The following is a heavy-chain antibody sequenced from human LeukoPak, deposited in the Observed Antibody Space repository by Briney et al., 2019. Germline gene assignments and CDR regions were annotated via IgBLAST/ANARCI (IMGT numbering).Heavy chain of an antibody. V-gene: IGHV4-39*07. D-gene: IGHD5/OR15-5a*01. J-gene: IGHJ4*02. CDR3: ARDLPIGY. Sequence: SETLSLTCTVSGGSVSSSTYYWGWIRQPPGKGLEWIGSIYYSGSPYYNPSLKSRVTISVDTSKNQFSLKLSSVTAADTAVYYCARDLPIGYWGQGTLVTVSS. CDR1: GGSVSSSTYY. CDR2: IYYSGSP.